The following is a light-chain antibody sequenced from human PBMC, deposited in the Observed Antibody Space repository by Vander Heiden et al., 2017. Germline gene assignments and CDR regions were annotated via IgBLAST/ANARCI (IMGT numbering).Light chain of an antibody. CDR2: GAS. V-gene: IGKV3-15*01. CDR3: QRDNAWGLT. Sequence: EIVMTQSPATLCVSPGERATLSRRASQSVSSNLASYQQKPCQAPRLLIYGASTRATGIPATFRGSGSGTEFTLTIRSLQSKDFAVYYCQRDNAWGLTFGQGTKVEIK. J-gene: IGKJ1*01. CDR1: QSVSSN.